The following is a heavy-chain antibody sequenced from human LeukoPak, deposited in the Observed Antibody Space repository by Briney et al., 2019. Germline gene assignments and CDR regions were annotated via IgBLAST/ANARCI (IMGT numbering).Heavy chain of an antibody. CDR3: AREKGGPSIAAAGIVDY. CDR1: GCSISNYY. D-gene: IGHD6-13*01. CDR2: IYYRGST. Sequence: SETLSLTCTVSGCSISNYYWSWIRQPPGKGLEWIGYIYYRGSTNYNPSLNSRVTILVDTSKNQFSLKLSSVTAADTGVYYCAREKGGPSIAAAGIVDYWGQGTLVTVSS. J-gene: IGHJ4*02. V-gene: IGHV4-59*01.